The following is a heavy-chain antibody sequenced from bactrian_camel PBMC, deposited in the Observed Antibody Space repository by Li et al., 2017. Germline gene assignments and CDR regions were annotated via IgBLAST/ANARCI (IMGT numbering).Heavy chain of an antibody. D-gene: IGHD4*01. J-gene: IGHJ4*01. Sequence: DVQLVESGGGSVQAGEALRLSCVYEYEYSATCMGWFRQAPGKVRERVAAIMILGSTTYYADSVKGRFTISRDDVKNTVYLRMNSLKPEDTAMYYCKAVAFGAQWCDGGWGQGTQVTVS. V-gene: IGHV3S31*01. CDR2: IMILGSTT. CDR1: EYEYSATC. CDR3: KAVAFGAQWCDGG.